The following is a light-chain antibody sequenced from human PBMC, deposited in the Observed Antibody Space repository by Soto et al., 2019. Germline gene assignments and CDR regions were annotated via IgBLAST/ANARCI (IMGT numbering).Light chain of an antibody. Sequence: QSALTQPHSVSGSPGQSVTISCSGTSSDVGHYNFVSWYQHHPGKAPKLLIYDVTTRPSGVPDRFSGSKSGNTASLTISGLQAEDEADSYCCSYAGSYTWVFGGGTKLTVL. J-gene: IGLJ3*02. V-gene: IGLV2-11*01. CDR2: DVT. CDR3: CSYAGSYTWV. CDR1: SSDVGHYNF.